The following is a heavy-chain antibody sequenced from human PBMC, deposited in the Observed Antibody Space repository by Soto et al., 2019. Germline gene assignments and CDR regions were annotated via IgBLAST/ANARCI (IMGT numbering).Heavy chain of an antibody. CDR2: INSDGSST. Sequence: EVQLVESGGGLVQPGGSLRLSCAASGFTFSSYWMNWVRQAPGKGLVWVSRINSDGSSTSYADSVKGRFTISRDNAKNTLYLQMNSRRAEDTAVYYCARPPTTTAHYYYYMDVWGKGTTVTVSS. CDR3: ARPPTTTAHYYYYMDV. D-gene: IGHD1-26*01. V-gene: IGHV3-74*01. CDR1: GFTFSSYW. J-gene: IGHJ6*03.